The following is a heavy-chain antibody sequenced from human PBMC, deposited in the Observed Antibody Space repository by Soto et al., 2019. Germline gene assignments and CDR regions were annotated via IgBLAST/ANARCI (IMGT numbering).Heavy chain of an antibody. V-gene: IGHV4-30-4*01. D-gene: IGHD1-1*01. CDR3: ARVGLQGGTNSYYYGMDV. J-gene: IGHJ6*02. CDR2: IYYSGST. Sequence: SETLSLTCTVSGGSISSGDYYWSWIRQPPGKGLEWIGYIYYSGSTYYNPSLKSRVTISLDTSKNQFSLKLSSVTAADTAVYYCARVGLQGGTNSYYYGMDVWGQGTTVTVSS. CDR1: GGSISSGDYY.